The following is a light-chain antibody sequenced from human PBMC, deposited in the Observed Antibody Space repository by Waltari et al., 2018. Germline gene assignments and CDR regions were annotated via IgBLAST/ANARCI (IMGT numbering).Light chain of an antibody. CDR1: QSLVSSDGNTY. CDR2: MVS. CDR3: MQGRHWPWT. V-gene: IGKV2-30*01. J-gene: IGKJ1*01. Sequence: DVVITQYPLSLPVTLVQLASISSRSSQSLVSSDGNTYFNWFQERPGQSPRRLLYMVSNRDSGVPDRFSGSGSGTDFTLRISRVEAEDVGVYYCMQGRHWPWTFGQGTKVEIK.